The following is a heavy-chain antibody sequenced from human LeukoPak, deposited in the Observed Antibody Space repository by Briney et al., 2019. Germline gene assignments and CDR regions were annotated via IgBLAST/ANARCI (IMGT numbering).Heavy chain of an antibody. V-gene: IGHV1-46*01. Sequence: GAPSKEIGKPSSYAISSDHIYSGPIDTGQRLARLGIIHSSAGSTSYAQKFQGIVTMNRDTSTSTVYMELSSLRSEDTAVYYCARGYYDILTGYYKRPYFDYWGQGTLVTVSS. D-gene: IGHD3-9*01. CDR3: ARGYYDILTGYYKRPYFDY. CDR1: SYAISSDH. J-gene: IGHJ4*02. CDR2: IHSSAGST.